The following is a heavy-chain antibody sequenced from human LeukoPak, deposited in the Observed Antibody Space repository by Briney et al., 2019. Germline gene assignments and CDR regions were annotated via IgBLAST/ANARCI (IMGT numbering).Heavy chain of an antibody. J-gene: IGHJ3*02. Sequence: PGGSLRLSCAASGFTFSSYSMNWVRQAPGKGLEWISYISGSGSVSYYEDSVKGRFTISRDNAKNSLYLQMNSLRGEDTALYYCARDGGFGFLAAFDIWGQGTMVTVSS. D-gene: IGHD3-10*01. CDR3: ARDGGFGFLAAFDI. CDR1: GFTFSSYS. V-gene: IGHV3-48*01. CDR2: ISGSGSVS.